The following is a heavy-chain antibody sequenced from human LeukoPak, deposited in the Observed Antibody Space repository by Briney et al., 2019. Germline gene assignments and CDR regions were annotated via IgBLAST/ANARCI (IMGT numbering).Heavy chain of an antibody. D-gene: IGHD3-9*01. CDR2: ISGSGGST. CDR1: GFTFSSYA. J-gene: IGHJ6*03. CDR3: ARDTYYDILTGYYHYYYYYMDV. V-gene: IGHV3-23*01. Sequence: GALRLSCAASGFTFSSYAMSWVRQAPGKGLEWVSAISGSGGSTYYADSVKGRFTISRDNAKNSLYLQMNSLRAEDTAVYYCARDTYYDILTGYYHYYYYYMDVWGKGTTVTISS.